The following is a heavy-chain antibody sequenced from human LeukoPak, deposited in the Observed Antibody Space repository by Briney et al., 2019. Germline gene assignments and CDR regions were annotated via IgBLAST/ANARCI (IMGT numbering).Heavy chain of an antibody. CDR2: ISAYNGNT. CDR3: ARGWDGYNSALGYYYGMDV. CDR1: GYTFTSYG. D-gene: IGHD5-24*01. V-gene: IGHV1-18*01. J-gene: IGHJ6*02. Sequence: ASVKVSCKASGYTFTSYGISWVRQAPGQGLEWMGWISAYNGNTNYAQKFQGRVTMTRDTSISTAYMELSRLRSDDTAVYYCARGWDGYNSALGYYYGMDVWGQGTTVTVSS.